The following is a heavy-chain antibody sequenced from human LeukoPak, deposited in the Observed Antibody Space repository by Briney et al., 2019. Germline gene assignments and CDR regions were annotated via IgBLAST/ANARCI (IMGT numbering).Heavy chain of an antibody. CDR2: IYSSGST. CDR3: ARVGGGAFGI. V-gene: IGHV4-4*07. CDR1: GDSMSNYY. J-gene: IGHJ3*02. Sequence: SETLSLTCTVSGDSMSNYYWIWIRQPAGKGLEWIGRIYSSGSTNYNPSLNSRVTMSVDTSKNQFSLKLSSVTAADTAVYYCARVGGGAFGIWGQGTMDTVSS. D-gene: IGHD1-26*01.